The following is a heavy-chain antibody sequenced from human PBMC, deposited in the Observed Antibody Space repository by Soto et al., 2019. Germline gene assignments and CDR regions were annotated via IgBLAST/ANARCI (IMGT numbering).Heavy chain of an antibody. J-gene: IGHJ4*02. Sequence: PGESLKISCKGSGFSFTNYWIGWVRQMPGKGLEWMGIIFPGNSDPRYGPSFQGQVTISVDKSVNTAYLQWTSLEASDTAMYFCARLCVIYSPLGYFDSRGQGTLVTASS. CDR2: IFPGNSDP. D-gene: IGHD2-15*01. CDR1: GFSFTNYW. V-gene: IGHV5-51*01. CDR3: ARLCVIYSPLGYFDS.